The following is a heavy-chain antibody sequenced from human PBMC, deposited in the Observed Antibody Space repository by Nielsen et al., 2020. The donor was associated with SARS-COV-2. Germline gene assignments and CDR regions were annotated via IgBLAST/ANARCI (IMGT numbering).Heavy chain of an antibody. D-gene: IGHD1-1*01. Sequence: GESLKISCAASGFTFSNAWMSWVRQAPGKGLEYVSAISSNGGSTYYADSVKGRFTISRDNSKNTLYLQMSSLRAEDTAVYYCVKGWVGTAGYWGQGTLVTVSS. J-gene: IGHJ4*02. CDR3: VKGWVGTAGY. CDR1: GFTFSNAW. CDR2: ISSNGGST. V-gene: IGHV3-64D*06.